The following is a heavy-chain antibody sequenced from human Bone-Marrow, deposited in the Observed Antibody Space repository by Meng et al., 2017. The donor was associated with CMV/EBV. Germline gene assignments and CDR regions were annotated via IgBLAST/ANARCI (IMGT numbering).Heavy chain of an antibody. Sequence: SETLSLTCTVSGDFITSNYWTWIRQPPGKGLEWIGSIYYSGSTYYNPSLKSRVTISVDTSKNQFSLKLSSVTAADTAVYYCARASGWELLTPFDYWGQGTLVTVSS. CDR3: ARASGWELLTPFDY. CDR2: IYYSGST. J-gene: IGHJ4*02. D-gene: IGHD1-26*01. CDR1: GDFITSNY. V-gene: IGHV4-39*07.